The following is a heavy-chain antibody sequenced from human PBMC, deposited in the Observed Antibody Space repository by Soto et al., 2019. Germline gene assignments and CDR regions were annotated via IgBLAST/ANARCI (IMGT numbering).Heavy chain of an antibody. D-gene: IGHD1-20*01. J-gene: IGHJ6*02. Sequence: SETLSLTCTVSGCSISGPNFYWSWIRQPPGKGLEWIGYIYYSGITNYNPSLKSRVTISVDTSKNQFSLKLSSVTAADTAVYYCARYKSNYYYGMDVWGQGTTVTVSS. CDR2: IYYSGIT. CDR3: ARYKSNYYYGMDV. V-gene: IGHV4-61*01. CDR1: GCSISGPNFY.